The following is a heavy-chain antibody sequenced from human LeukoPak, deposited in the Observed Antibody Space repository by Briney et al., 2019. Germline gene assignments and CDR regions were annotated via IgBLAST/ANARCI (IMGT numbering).Heavy chain of an antibody. CDR3: ARQRSSGWYVWNWFDP. CDR2: IYYSGST. V-gene: IGHV4-39*01. CDR1: GGTISSSSYY. D-gene: IGHD6-19*01. J-gene: IGHJ5*02. Sequence: SETLSVTCTVSGGTISSSSYYWGWIRQPPGKGLEWIGSIYYSGSTYYNPSLKSRVTISVDTSKNQFSLKLSSVTAADTAVYYCARQRSSGWYVWNWFDPWGQGTLVTVSS.